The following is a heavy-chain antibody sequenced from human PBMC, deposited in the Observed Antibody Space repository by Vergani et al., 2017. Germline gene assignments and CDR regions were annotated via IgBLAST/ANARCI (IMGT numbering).Heavy chain of an antibody. CDR1: GYTITSSY. CDR3: ARGCGSTSCYKRGEDWFDP. V-gene: IGHV1-46*01. J-gene: IGHJ5*02. Sequence: QVQLVQSGAEVKKPGASVKVSCQASGYTITSSYIHWVRQAPGQGLEWMGIINPSGGSTNYAQKFQGRVTMTRDTSTSTVFMELSSLRSEDTAVYYCARGCGSTSCYKRGEDWFDPWGQGTLVTVSS. CDR2: INPSGGST. D-gene: IGHD2-2*02.